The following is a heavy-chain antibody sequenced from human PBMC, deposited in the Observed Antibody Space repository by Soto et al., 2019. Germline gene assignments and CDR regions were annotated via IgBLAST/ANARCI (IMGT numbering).Heavy chain of an antibody. D-gene: IGHD2-15*01. CDR3: ARRGGGVVLAATTPFDY. Sequence: HVPLQESGPRLVRPSGTLSLTCTVSSGSISTANWWSWVRQPPGRVLEWIGEIYHSGSTNYNLSLTSRVTLSVDKSKNQFSLWLSSVTAADTATYYCARRGGGVVLAATTPFDYWGQGTLVTVS. CDR2: IYHSGST. CDR1: SGSISTANW. V-gene: IGHV4-4*02. J-gene: IGHJ4*02.